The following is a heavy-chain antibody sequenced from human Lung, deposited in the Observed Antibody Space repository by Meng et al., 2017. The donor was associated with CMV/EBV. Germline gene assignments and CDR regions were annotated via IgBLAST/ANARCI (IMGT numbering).Heavy chain of an antibody. CDR2: INHSGST. CDR1: GWSFSGYY. J-gene: IGHJ6*02. V-gene: IGHV4-34*01. CDR3: ARTTYDFWSGIYYYYYYGMDV. D-gene: IGHD3-3*01. Sequence: SQTLSLTXAVYGWSFSGYYWSWIRQPPGKGLEWIGEINHSGSTNYNPSLKSRVTISVGTSKNQFSLKLSSVTAADTAVYYCARTTYDFWSGIYYYYYYGMDVWGQGTTVTVSS.